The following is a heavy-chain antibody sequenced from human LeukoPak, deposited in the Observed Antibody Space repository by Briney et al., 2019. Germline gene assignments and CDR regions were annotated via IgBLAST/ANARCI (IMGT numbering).Heavy chain of an antibody. Sequence: ASVKVSCKASGYTFNGYYMHWVRQAPGQGLEWMGWINPNSGGTNYAQKFQGRVTMTRDTSISTAYMELSRLRSDDTAVYYCARELTMIVVAHAFDIWGQGTMVTVSS. V-gene: IGHV1-2*02. CDR2: INPNSGGT. D-gene: IGHD3-22*01. CDR1: GYTFNGYY. CDR3: ARELTMIVVAHAFDI. J-gene: IGHJ3*02.